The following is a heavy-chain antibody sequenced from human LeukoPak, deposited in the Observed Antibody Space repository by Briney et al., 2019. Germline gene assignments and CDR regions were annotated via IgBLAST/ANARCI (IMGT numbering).Heavy chain of an antibody. J-gene: IGHJ4*02. CDR2: ISNNGGYT. Sequence: PGGSLRLSCAASGFTLSSSAMSWVRQAPGKGLEWVSAISNNGGYTYYADSVQGRFTISRDNSKSTLCLQMNSLRAEDTAVYYCAKQLGYCSDGSCYFPYWGQGTLATVSS. D-gene: IGHD2-15*01. CDR1: GFTLSSSA. V-gene: IGHV3-23*01. CDR3: AKQLGYCSDGSCYFPY.